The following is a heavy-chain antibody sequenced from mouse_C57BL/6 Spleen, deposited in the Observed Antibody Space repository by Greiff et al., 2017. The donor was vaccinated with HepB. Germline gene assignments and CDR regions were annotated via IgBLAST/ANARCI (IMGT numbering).Heavy chain of an antibody. CDR3: ASSHYYGRAWFAY. V-gene: IGHV2-6*01. CDR2: IWGVGST. J-gene: IGHJ3*01. Sequence: QVQLQQSGPGLVAPSQSLSITCTVSGFSLTSYGLDWVRQSPGKGLEWLGVIWGVGSTNYNSALKSRLSISKDNSKSQVFLKMNSLQTDDTAMYYCASSHYYGRAWFAYWGQGTLVTVSA. D-gene: IGHD1-1*01. CDR1: GFSLTSYG.